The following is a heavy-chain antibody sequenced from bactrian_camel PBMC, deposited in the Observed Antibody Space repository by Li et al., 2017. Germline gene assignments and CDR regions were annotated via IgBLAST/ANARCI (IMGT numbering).Heavy chain of an antibody. CDR3: AADRPRVVVSTPLDPKSYDY. D-gene: IGHD2*01. CDR2: IDSRGTT. V-gene: IGHV3S63*01. J-gene: IGHJ4*01. CDR1: YTYTSYS. Sequence: QLVESGGGSVQAGGSLRLSCTYTYTSYSMAWFRQAPGKEREGDARIDSRGTTEYVDSVKGRFSISADNAENTLYLQMFSLKPEVTAMYYCAADRPRVVVSTPLDPKSYDYWGQGTQVTVS.